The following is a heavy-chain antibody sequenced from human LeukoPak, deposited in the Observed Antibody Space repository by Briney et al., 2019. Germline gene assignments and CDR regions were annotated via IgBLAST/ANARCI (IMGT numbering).Heavy chain of an antibody. D-gene: IGHD3-10*01. CDR2: IYYSGST. Sequence: PSETLSLTCTVSGGSISSSSYYWGWIRQPPGKGLEWIGSIYYSGSTYYNPSLKSRVTISVDTSKNQFSLKLSSVTAADTAVYYCARDGGSGSVWGKGTTVTVSS. J-gene: IGHJ6*04. CDR3: ARDGGSGSV. V-gene: IGHV4-39*07. CDR1: GGSISSSSYY.